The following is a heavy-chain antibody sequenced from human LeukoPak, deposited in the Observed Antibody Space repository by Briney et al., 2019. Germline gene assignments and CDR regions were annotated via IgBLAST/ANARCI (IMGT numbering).Heavy chain of an antibody. D-gene: IGHD6-13*01. J-gene: IGHJ5*02. CDR2: IYYSGST. Sequence: SETLSLTCTVSGGSISSYYWSWIRQPPGKGLEWIGYIYYSGSTTYNPSLKTRVTISVDTSKNQFSLKLSSVTAADTAVYYCARQQLGFNWFDPWGQGTLVTVSS. CDR1: GGSISSYY. CDR3: ARQQLGFNWFDP. V-gene: IGHV4-59*01.